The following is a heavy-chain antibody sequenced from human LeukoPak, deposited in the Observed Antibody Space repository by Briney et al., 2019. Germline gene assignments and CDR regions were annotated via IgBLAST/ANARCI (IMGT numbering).Heavy chain of an antibody. J-gene: IGHJ4*02. CDR3: ARAAAGDSDY. CDR1: GGSFSGYY. Sequence: SETLSLTCAVYGGSFSGYYWSWIRQPPGKGLEWIGEINHSGSTNYNPSLRSRVTISVDTSKNQFSLKLSSVTAADTAVYYCARAAAGDSDYWGQGTLVTVSS. CDR2: INHSGST. D-gene: IGHD7-27*01. V-gene: IGHV4-34*01.